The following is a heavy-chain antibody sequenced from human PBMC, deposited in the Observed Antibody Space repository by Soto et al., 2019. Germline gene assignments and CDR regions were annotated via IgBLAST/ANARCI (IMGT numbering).Heavy chain of an antibody. CDR2: IYHSGNT. CDR1: GDSISSSSYY. Sequence: SETLSLTCSVSGDSISSSSYYWGRVRQPPGKGLEWIGSIYHSGNTYYNPSLKRRVTISVDTYKNQFSLKLSSVTATDTAAYYCAVTGSSDYYRMWFDPWGLGTLVTVSS. CDR3: AVTGSSDYYRMWFDP. V-gene: IGHV4-39*01. D-gene: IGHD3-22*01. J-gene: IGHJ5*02.